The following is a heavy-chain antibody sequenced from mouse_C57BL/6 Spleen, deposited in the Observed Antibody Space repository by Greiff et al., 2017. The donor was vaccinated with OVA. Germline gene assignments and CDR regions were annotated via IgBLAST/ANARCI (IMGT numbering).Heavy chain of an antibody. D-gene: IGHD2-4*01. CDR2: IDPETGGT. J-gene: IGHJ4*01. CDR3: TRFYYDYVAMDY. CDR1: GYTFTDYE. V-gene: IGHV1-15*01. Sequence: LVESGAELVRPGASVTLSCKASGYTFTDYEMHWVKQTPVHGLEWIGAIDPETGGTAYNQKFKGKAILTADKSSSTAYMELRSLTSEDSAVYYCTRFYYDYVAMDYWGQGTSVTVSS.